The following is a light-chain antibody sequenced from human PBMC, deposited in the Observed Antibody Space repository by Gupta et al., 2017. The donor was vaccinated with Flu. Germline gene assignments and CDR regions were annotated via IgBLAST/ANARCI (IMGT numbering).Light chain of an antibody. Sequence: QSVLTQPPPASGTPGQRVTISCSGSCSNIGSNYVYWYQQLPGTAPKLLIYRNNQRPSGVPDRFSGSKSGTSASLAISGLRSEDEADYYCAAWDDSLSGWVFGGGTKLTVL. V-gene: IGLV1-47*01. CDR2: RNN. J-gene: IGLJ3*02. CDR3: AAWDDSLSGWV. CDR1: CSNIGSNY.